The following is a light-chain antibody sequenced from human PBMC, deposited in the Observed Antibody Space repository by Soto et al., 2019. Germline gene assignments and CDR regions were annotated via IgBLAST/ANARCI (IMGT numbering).Light chain of an antibody. J-gene: IGKJ4*01. V-gene: IGKV1-39*01. CDR1: QTINRF. CDR3: QQSYSTLRPT. CDR2: SAS. Sequence: IQMTQSPSSLSASVGDRVTITCRAGQTINRFLSWYQQKPXKAPRLLIYSASSLQSGVPLRFSGSGSGTDFSLTINGLQPDDFATYYCQQSYSTLRPTFGGGTKVDI.